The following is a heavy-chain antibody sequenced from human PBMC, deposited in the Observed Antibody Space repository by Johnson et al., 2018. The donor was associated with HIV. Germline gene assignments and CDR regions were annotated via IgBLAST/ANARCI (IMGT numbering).Heavy chain of an antibody. CDR1: GFTVSSNY. Sequence: VLLVESGGGLVQPGGSLRLSCAASGFTVSSNYMSWVRQAPGKGLEWVSVIYSGGSTYYADSVKGRFTISRDNSKNTLYLQMNSLRAEDTAVYYCARDRRYYDSSGYYHDAFDIWGQGTMVTVSS. J-gene: IGHJ3*02. V-gene: IGHV3-66*01. D-gene: IGHD3-22*01. CDR3: ARDRRYYDSSGYYHDAFDI. CDR2: IYSGGST.